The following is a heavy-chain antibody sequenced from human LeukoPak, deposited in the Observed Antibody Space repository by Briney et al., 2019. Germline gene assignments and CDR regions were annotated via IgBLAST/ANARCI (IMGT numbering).Heavy chain of an antibody. CDR2: INPSGGST. V-gene: IGHV1-46*01. Sequence: ASVKVSCKASGYTFTSYYMHWVRQAPGQGLEWMGIINPSGGSTSYAQKFQGRVTMTRDTSTSTAYMELRSLRSDDTAVYYCARENTFGGVIGDYWGQGPWSPSPQ. D-gene: IGHD3-16*02. CDR1: GYTFTSYY. CDR3: ARENTFGGVIGDY. J-gene: IGHJ4*02.